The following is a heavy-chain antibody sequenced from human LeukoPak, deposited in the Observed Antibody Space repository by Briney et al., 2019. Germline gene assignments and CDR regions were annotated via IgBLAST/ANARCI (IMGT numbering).Heavy chain of an antibody. Sequence: PSETLSLTCTVSGGSISSYYWSWIRQPPGKGLEWIGEINHSGSTNYNPSLKSRVTISVDTSKNQFSLKLSSVTAADTAVYYCARVGFPFTIFGVVNYNWFDPWGQGTLVTVSS. D-gene: IGHD3-3*01. CDR1: GGSISSYY. CDR2: INHSGST. V-gene: IGHV4-34*01. J-gene: IGHJ5*02. CDR3: ARVGFPFTIFGVVNYNWFDP.